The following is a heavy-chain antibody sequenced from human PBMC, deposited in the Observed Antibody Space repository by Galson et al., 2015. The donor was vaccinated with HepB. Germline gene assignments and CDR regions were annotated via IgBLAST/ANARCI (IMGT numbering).Heavy chain of an antibody. Sequence: SLRLSCAASGFTFDDYGMSWVRQAPGKGLEWVSGINWNGGSTGYADSVKGRFTISRDNAKNSLYLQMNSLRAEDTALYHCARAQDCSSTSCALGYGMDVWGQGTTVTVSS. D-gene: IGHD2-2*01. CDR3: ARAQDCSSTSCALGYGMDV. CDR1: GFTFDDYG. J-gene: IGHJ6*02. CDR2: INWNGGST. V-gene: IGHV3-20*01.